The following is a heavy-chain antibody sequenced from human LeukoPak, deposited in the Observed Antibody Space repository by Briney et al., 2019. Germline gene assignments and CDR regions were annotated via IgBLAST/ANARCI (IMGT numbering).Heavy chain of an antibody. CDR1: GGSISSSNW. V-gene: IGHV4-4*02. J-gene: IGHJ4*02. D-gene: IGHD5-18*01. CDR2: IYHSGST. Sequence: SETLSLTCAVSGGSISSSNWWSWVRPPPGKGLEWIGEIYHSGSTIYNPSLKSRVTISVDKSKNQFSLKLSSVTAADTAVYYCARAGYSYGFHGGYFDYWGQGTLVTVSS. CDR3: ARAGYSYGFHGGYFDY.